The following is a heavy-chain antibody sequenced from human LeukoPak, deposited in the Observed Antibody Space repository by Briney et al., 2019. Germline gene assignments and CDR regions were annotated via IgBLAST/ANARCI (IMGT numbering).Heavy chain of an antibody. D-gene: IGHD5-12*01. CDR3: ARIPLGYSGAYYFDY. CDR1: RGSISGSIRSYY. J-gene: IGHJ4*02. V-gene: IGHV4-4*09. CDR2: ISSSGSV. Sequence: KPSETLSLTCTVSRGSISGSIRSYYWSWLRQPPGKGLEWFGYISSSGSVNDNPSLRSRITILVDTSKNQFFLNLSSVSAEDTAVYYWARIPLGYSGAYYFDYWGQGTLVTVSP.